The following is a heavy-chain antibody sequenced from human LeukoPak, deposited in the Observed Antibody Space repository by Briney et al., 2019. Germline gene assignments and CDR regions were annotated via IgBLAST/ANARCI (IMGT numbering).Heavy chain of an antibody. CDR2: ISSKAYGGTT. J-gene: IGHJ4*02. D-gene: IGHD5-18*01. CDR1: GFTLGNFG. V-gene: IGHV3-49*04. Sequence: GGSLRLSCTASGFTLGNFGMSWVRQAPGKGRQWVGFISSKAYGGTTEYAASVKGRFIISRDDSTRIAYLQLNSLKTDDTVVYYCSRERYSYGPFDYWGQGTLVTVSS. CDR3: SRERYSYGPFDY.